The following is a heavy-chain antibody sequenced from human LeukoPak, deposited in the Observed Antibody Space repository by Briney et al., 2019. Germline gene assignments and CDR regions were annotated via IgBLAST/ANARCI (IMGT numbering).Heavy chain of an antibody. D-gene: IGHD2-15*01. CDR3: ATEGCSGGSCQFDY. J-gene: IGHJ4*02. V-gene: IGHV1-24*01. Sequence: ASVKVSCKVSGYTLTELSMHWVRQAPGKGLEWMGGFDPEDGETIYAQKFQGRVTMTEDTSTDTAYMELSSLRPEDTAVYYCATEGCSGGSCQFDYWGQGTLVTVSS. CDR1: GYTLTELS. CDR2: FDPEDGET.